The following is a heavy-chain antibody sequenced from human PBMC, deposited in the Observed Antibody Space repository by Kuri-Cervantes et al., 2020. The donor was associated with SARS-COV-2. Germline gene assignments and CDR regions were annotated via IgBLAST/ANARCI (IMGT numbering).Heavy chain of an antibody. D-gene: IGHD2-2*02. Sequence: SETLSLTCTVSGGSISSGGYYWSWICQHPGKGLEWIGYIYYSGSTYYNPSLKSRVTISVDTSKNQFSLKLSSVTAADTAVYYCARDRDIVVVPAAISGYYYGMDVWGQGTTVTVSS. V-gene: IGHV4-30-4*08. CDR3: ARDRDIVVVPAAISGYYYGMDV. J-gene: IGHJ6*02. CDR2: IYYSGST. CDR1: GGSISSGGYY.